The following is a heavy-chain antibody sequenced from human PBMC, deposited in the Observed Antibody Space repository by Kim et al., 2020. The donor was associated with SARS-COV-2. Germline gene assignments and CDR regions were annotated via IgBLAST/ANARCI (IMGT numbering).Heavy chain of an antibody. D-gene: IGHD3-10*01. CDR2: ISSSSSYI. J-gene: IGHJ4*02. CDR1: GFTFSSYS. CDR3: ARGYGSGSYSFDY. Sequence: GGSLRLSCAASGFTFSSYSMNWVRQAPGKGLEWVSSISSSSSYIYYADSVKGRFTISRDNAKNSLYLQMNSLRAEDTAVYYCARGYGSGSYSFDYWGQGTLVTVSS. V-gene: IGHV3-21*01.